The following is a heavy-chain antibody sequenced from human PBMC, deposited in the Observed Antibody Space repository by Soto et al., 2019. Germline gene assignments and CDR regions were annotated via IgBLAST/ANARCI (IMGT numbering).Heavy chain of an antibody. D-gene: IGHD3-3*01. V-gene: IGHV4-30-2*05. Sequence: SETLSLTCAVSGGSISSGGYSWSWIRQPPGKGLEWIGYIYHSGTTYYNPSLKSRVTISVDTSKNQFSLKLSSVTAADTAVYYCARAGNERGPDFWSGYYTYGMDVWGQGTTVTVSS. CDR1: GGSISSGGYS. CDR2: IYHSGTT. CDR3: ARAGNERGPDFWSGYYTYGMDV. J-gene: IGHJ6*02.